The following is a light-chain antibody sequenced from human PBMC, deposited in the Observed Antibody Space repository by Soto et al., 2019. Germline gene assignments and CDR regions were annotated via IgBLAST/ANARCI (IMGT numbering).Light chain of an antibody. Sequence: IVFTQSPGTLSLSPGARATLSCRASQSVSSSALAWYQQKPGQAPRLLIYDASNRAAGIPARFSGSGSGTDFTLTISSLETEDSAVYYCQQRSNWHTLTFGGGTKVDIK. CDR2: DAS. CDR3: QQRSNWHTLT. J-gene: IGKJ4*01. V-gene: IGKV3D-20*02. CDR1: QSVSSSA.